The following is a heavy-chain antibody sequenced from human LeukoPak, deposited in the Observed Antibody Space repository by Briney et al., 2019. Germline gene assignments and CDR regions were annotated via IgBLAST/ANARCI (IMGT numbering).Heavy chain of an antibody. Sequence: PSGTLSLTCAVSGGSISSSYWWSWVRQPPGKGLEWIGEVYHSVSTNYYPSLKSRVTISIEKSKNQFSLKLSSVTAADTAVYYCARDDYIYGGKRGYDYWGQGTLVTVSS. CDR2: VYHSVST. CDR1: GGSISSSYW. V-gene: IGHV4-4*02. D-gene: IGHD4-23*01. CDR3: ARDDYIYGGKRGYDY. J-gene: IGHJ4*02.